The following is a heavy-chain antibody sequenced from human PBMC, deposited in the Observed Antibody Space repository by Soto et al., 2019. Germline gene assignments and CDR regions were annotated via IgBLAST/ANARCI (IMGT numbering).Heavy chain of an antibody. CDR2: VYRTGAT. V-gene: IGHV4-30-2*06. Sequence: QEQLQESGSGLVETFQTLSLTCTVSGDSIGSGGFPWTWIRQSTGKGLEWIGYVYRTGATSYNPSLEGRASISVDTSRNQFSLKLKSVTPADTAVYFCARDSYAMSSFALDVWGRGTAVTVSS. CDR3: ARDSYAMSSFALDV. J-gene: IGHJ6*02. D-gene: IGHD2-2*01. CDR1: GDSIGSGGFP.